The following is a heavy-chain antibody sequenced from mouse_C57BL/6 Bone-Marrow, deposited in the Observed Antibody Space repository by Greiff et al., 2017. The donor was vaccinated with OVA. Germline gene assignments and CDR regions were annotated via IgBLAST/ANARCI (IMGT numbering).Heavy chain of an antibody. V-gene: IGHV1-55*01. CDR3: ALGPVDY. CDR2: IYPGSGST. D-gene: IGHD4-1*01. J-gene: IGHJ2*01. CDR1: GYTFTSYW. Sequence: QVHVKQPGAELVKPGASVKMSCKASGYTFTSYWITWVKQRPGQGLEWIGDIYPGSGSTNYNEKFKSKATLTVDTSSSTAYMQLSSLTSEDSAVYYCALGPVDYWGQGTTLTVSS.